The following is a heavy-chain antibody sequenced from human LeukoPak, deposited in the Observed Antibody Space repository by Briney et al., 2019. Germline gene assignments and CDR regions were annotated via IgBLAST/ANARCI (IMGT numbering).Heavy chain of an antibody. D-gene: IGHD6-13*01. V-gene: IGHV4-38-2*02. CDR3: ARIAAAGHYYYYYYMDV. J-gene: IGHJ6*03. CDR2: FYYSGNT. CDR1: GYSFSNGYY. Sequence: SETLSLTCTVSGYSFSNGYYWGWIRQSPGKGLEWIGSFYYSGNTYYTPSLKSRVTISVDTSKNQFSLKLNSVTAADTAVYYCARIAAAGHYYYYYYMDVWGKGTTVTVSS.